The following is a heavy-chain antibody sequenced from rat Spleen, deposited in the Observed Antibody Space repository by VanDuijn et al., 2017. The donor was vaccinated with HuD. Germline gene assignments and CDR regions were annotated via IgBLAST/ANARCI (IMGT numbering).Heavy chain of an antibody. CDR3: TREGSYYSGDAYWYFDF. CDR1: GFTFSDYY. Sequence: EVQLVESGGGLVQPGRSLKLSCAASGFTFSDYYMAWVRQAPTKGLEWVASISYDGGSTYYRDSVKGRFTISRDNAKSSLYLQMDSLRSEETATYYCTREGSYYSGDAYWYFDFWGPGTMVTVSS. D-gene: IGHD1-1*01. CDR2: ISYDGGST. J-gene: IGHJ1*01. V-gene: IGHV5-20*01.